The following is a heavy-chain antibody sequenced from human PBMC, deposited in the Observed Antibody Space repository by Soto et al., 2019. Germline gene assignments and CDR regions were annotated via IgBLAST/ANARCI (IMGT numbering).Heavy chain of an antibody. CDR3: AKYDERYFDWLYNAFDI. Sequence: GGSLRLSCAASGFTFSSYAMSWVRQAPGKGLEWVPAISGSGGSTYYADSVKGRFTISRDNSKNTLYLQMNSLRAEDTAVYYCAKYDERYFDWLYNAFDIWGQGTMVTVSS. CDR1: GFTFSSYA. V-gene: IGHV3-23*01. J-gene: IGHJ3*02. CDR2: ISGSGGST. D-gene: IGHD3-9*01.